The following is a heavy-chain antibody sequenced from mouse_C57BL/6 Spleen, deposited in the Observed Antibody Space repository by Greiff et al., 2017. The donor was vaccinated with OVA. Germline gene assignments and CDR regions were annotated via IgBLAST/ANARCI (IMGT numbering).Heavy chain of an antibody. CDR2: ISYDGSN. D-gene: IGHD1-1*01. CDR1: GYSITSGYY. Sequence: EVQVVESGPGLVKPSQSLSLTCSVTGYSITSGYYWNWIRQFPGNKLEWMGYISYDGSNNYNPSLKNRISITRDTSKNQFFLKLNAVTTEDTATYYCARGSSRYAMDYWGQGTSVTVSS. CDR3: ARGSSRYAMDY. J-gene: IGHJ4*01. V-gene: IGHV3-6*01.